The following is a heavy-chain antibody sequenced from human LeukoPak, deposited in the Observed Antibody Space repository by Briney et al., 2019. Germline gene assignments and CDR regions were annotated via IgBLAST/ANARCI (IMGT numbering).Heavy chain of an antibody. D-gene: IGHD6-19*01. CDR3: AADPKWQWLGPGY. V-gene: IGHV1-2*02. CDR1: GYTLTVYY. J-gene: IGHJ4*02. CDR2: INPNSGDT. Sequence: GASVKVSCKASGYTLTVYYMHWIRHAPRQGLEWMESINPNSGDTNHAQKSQRRVTMTTDTSTTTHYMELNRLRSADTAVHYCAADPKWQWLGPGYWGTGTMVT.